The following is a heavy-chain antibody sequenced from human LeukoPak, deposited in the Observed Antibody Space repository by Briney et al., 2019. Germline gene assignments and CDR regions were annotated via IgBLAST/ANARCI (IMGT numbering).Heavy chain of an antibody. J-gene: IGHJ5*02. CDR3: ARPGYNWNPIGWFDP. Sequence: ASVKVSCKASGYTFTGYYMHWVRQAPGQGLEWMGWINPNSGGTNYAQKFQGRVTMTRDTSISTAYMEQSRLRSDNTAVYYCARPGYNWNPIGWFDPWGQGTLVTVSS. V-gene: IGHV1-2*02. CDR2: INPNSGGT. CDR1: GYTFTGYY. D-gene: IGHD1-1*01.